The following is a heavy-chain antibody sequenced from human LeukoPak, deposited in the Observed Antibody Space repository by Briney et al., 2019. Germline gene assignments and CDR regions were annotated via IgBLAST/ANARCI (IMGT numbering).Heavy chain of an antibody. J-gene: IGHJ3*02. CDR1: GGSISSYH. CDR2: IYYSGST. Sequence: SETLSLTCTVSGGSISSYHWSWIRQPPGKGLEWIGYIYYSGSTNYNPSLKSRVTISVDTSKNQFSLKLSSVTAADTAVYYCAREYVGGYNGEKAFDIWGQGTMVTVSS. D-gene: IGHD3-22*01. CDR3: AREYVGGYNGEKAFDI. V-gene: IGHV4-59*01.